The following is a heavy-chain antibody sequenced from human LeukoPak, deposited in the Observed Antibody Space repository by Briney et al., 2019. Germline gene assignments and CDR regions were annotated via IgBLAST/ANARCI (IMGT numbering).Heavy chain of an antibody. V-gene: IGHV4-59*01. Sequence: SETLSPTCTVSGGSISSYYWSWIRQPPGKGLEGIGYIYYSGSTNYNPSLKSRVTISVDTSKNQFSLKLSSVTAADTAVYYCARRMGVPNNWFAPWGQGTLVTVSS. CDR1: GGSISSYY. D-gene: IGHD2-2*01. CDR2: IYYSGST. CDR3: ARRMGVPNNWFAP. J-gene: IGHJ5*02.